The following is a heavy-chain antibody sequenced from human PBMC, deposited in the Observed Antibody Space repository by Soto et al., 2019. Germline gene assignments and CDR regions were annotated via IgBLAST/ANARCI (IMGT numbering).Heavy chain of an antibody. CDR3: ARDRYFYDSAGYYRTLDS. Sequence: SETLSLTCSVSGGTINSGDYYWTWIRQSPWKGLEWIGYIFHSGITDYNPSVKSRVTISIDKSKNLFSLKLTSVTAADTAVYYCARDRYFYDSAGYYRTLDSWGQGILVTVSS. CDR2: IFHSGIT. J-gene: IGHJ5*01. CDR1: GGTINSGDYY. V-gene: IGHV4-61*03. D-gene: IGHD3-22*01.